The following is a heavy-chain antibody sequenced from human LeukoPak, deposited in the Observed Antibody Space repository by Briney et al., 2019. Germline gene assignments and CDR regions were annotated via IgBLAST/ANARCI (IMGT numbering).Heavy chain of an antibody. V-gene: IGHV1-69*13. J-gene: IGHJ4*02. CDR1: GGTFSSYA. D-gene: IGHD3-16*01. Sequence: SVKVSCKASGGTFSSYAISWVRQAPGQGLEWMGGIIPIFGTANYAQKFQGRVTITADESTSTAYMELSSLRSEDTAVYYCARTYYDYVWVQYVWGQGTLVTVSS. CDR2: IIPIFGTA. CDR3: ARTYYDYVWVQYV.